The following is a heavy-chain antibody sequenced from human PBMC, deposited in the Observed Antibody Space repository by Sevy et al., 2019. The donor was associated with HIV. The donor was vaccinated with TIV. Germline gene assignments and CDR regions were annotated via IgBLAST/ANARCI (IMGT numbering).Heavy chain of an antibody. D-gene: IGHD3-10*01. Sequence: GGSLRLSCAASGFTFSSYTMNWVRQAPGKGLEWVSSISSGSSYIYYADSLKGRFTISRDNAKNSLYLQMNSLRAEDTALHDCARDQNYYGSRSYDYWGQGTLVTVSS. V-gene: IGHV3-21*01. CDR1: GFTFSSYT. J-gene: IGHJ4*02. CDR3: ARDQNYYGSRSYDY. CDR2: ISSGSSYI.